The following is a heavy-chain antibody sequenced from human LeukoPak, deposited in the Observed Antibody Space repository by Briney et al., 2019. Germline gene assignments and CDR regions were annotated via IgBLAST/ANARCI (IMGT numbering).Heavy chain of an antibody. CDR1: GFTFSSYG. D-gene: IGHD7-27*01. CDR2: IWYDGSNK. V-gene: IGHV3-33*01. Sequence: GGSLRLSCAASGFTFSSYGMQWVRQAPGKGLEWVAIIWYDGSNKYYADSVKGRFTISRDNSKNTLYLQMNSLRAEDTAVYYCARGLTNWYQVTGIDYWGQGALVTVSS. J-gene: IGHJ4*02. CDR3: ARGLTNWYQVTGIDY.